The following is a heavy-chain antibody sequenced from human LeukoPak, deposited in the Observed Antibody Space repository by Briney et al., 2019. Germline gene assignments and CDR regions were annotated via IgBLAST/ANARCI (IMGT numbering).Heavy chain of an antibody. CDR3: ARDRNNYGSGSYYYYYYYMDV. Sequence: ASVKVSCKASGYTFTSYYMHWVRQAPGQGLEWMGIIHPSGGSTSYAQKFQGRVTMTRDMSTSTVYMELSSLRSEDTAVYYCARDRNNYGSGSYYYYYYYMDVWGKGTTVTVSS. CDR2: IHPSGGST. J-gene: IGHJ6*03. V-gene: IGHV1-46*01. D-gene: IGHD3-10*01. CDR1: GYTFTSYY.